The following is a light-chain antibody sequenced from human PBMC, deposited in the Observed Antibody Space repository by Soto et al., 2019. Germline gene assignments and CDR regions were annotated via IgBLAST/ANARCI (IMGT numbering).Light chain of an antibody. J-gene: IGLJ1*01. Sequence: QSALTQPASVSGSPGQSITISCTGTSSDVGGYNYVSWYQHHPGKAPKLMIYDVSNRPSGVSNRFSGSKSGNTASLTISGLQPEDEADYYGCSYTTSNTRQIVFGIGTKATAL. CDR2: DVS. V-gene: IGLV2-14*03. CDR3: CSYTTSNTRQIV. CDR1: SSDVGGYNY.